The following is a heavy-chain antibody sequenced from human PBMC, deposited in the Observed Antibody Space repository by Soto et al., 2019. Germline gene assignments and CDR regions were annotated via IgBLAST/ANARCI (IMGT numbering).Heavy chain of an antibody. CDR2: ISGSGGST. CDR1: GFTFSSYA. J-gene: IGHJ4*02. D-gene: IGHD2-2*01. CDR3: AKDQVVVVPAATLFDY. V-gene: IGHV3-23*01. Sequence: GGSLRLSCAASGFTFSSYAMSWVRQAPGKGLEWVSAISGSGGSTYYADSVKGRFTISRDNSKNTLYLQMNSLRAEDTAVYYCAKDQVVVVPAATLFDYWGQGTLVTVSS.